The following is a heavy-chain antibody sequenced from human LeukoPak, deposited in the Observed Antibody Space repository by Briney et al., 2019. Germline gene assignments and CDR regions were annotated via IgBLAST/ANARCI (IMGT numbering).Heavy chain of an antibody. CDR2: ISSSSSYI. V-gene: IGHV3-21*01. CDR3: ARAPYPYGSGSHHYFDY. J-gene: IGHJ4*02. CDR1: GFTFSSYS. D-gene: IGHD3-10*01. Sequence: PGGSLRLSCAASGFTFSSYSMNWVRQAPGKGLEWVSSISSSSSYIYYADSVKGRFTISRDNAKNTLYLQMNSLRAEDTAVYYCARAPYPYGSGSHHYFDYWGQGTLVTVSS.